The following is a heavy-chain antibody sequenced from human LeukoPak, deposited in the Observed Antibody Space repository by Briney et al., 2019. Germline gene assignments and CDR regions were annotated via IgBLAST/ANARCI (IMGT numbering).Heavy chain of an antibody. CDR2: IYYSGST. V-gene: IGHV4-39*02. D-gene: IGHD3-10*01. CDR1: GGSISSSSYY. CDR3: ASPLGSESSIDY. Sequence: NPSETLSLTCTVSGGSISSSSYYWGWIRQPPGKGLEWIGSIYYSGSTYYNPSLKSRVTISVDTSKNHFSLKLNSVTAADTAVYYCASPLGSESSIDYWGQGTLVTVSS. J-gene: IGHJ4*02.